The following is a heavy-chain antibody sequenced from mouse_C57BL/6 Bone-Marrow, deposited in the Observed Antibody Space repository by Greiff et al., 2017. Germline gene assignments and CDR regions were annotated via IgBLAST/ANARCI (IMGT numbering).Heavy chain of an antibody. CDR1: GYTFTDYY. V-gene: IGHV1-19*01. J-gene: IGHJ2*01. Sequence: VQLQQSGPVLVKPGASVKMSCKASGYTFTDYYMNWVKQSHGKSLEWIGVINPYNGGTSYNQKFKGKATLTVDKSSSTAYMELNSLTSEDSSVYYCALFITTVAYFDYWGQGTTLTVSS. CDR3: ALFITTVAYFDY. CDR2: INPYNGGT. D-gene: IGHD1-1*01.